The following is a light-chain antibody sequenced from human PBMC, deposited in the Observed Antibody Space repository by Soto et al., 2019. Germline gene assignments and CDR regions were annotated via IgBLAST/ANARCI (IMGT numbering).Light chain of an antibody. CDR2: EVT. Sequence: QSVLTQPPSASGSPGQSVTISCTGTSSDVGGYNYVSWYQQHPGRAPKLMIYEVTKRPSGVPDRFSASKSDNTASLTVSGLQAEDEADYYCSRDAGSYKYVFGTGTKVT. CDR3: SRDAGSYKYV. CDR1: SSDVGGYNY. J-gene: IGLJ1*01. V-gene: IGLV2-8*01.